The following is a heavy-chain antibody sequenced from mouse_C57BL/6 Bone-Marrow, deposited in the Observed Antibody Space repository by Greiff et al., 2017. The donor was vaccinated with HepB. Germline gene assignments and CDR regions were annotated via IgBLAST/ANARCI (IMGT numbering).Heavy chain of an antibody. V-gene: IGHV14-4*01. Sequence: VQLQQSGAELVRPGASVKLSCTASGFNIKDDYMHWVKQRPEQGLEWIGWIDPENGDTEYASKFQGKATITADTSSNTAYLQLSSLTSEDTAVYYCTMGYGSSYDAMDYWGQGTSVTVSS. CDR3: TMGYGSSYDAMDY. CDR1: GFNIKDDY. D-gene: IGHD1-1*01. CDR2: IDPENGDT. J-gene: IGHJ4*01.